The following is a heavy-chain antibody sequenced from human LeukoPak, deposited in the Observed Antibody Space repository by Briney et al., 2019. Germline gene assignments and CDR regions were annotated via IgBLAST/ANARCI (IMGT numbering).Heavy chain of an antibody. CDR3: ARSGGGSSAGFDY. V-gene: IGHV4-59*01. CDR2: IYYSGST. J-gene: IGHJ4*02. Sequence: SETLSLTCTVSGGSISSYYWSWIRQPPGKGLEWIGYIYYSGSTNYTPSLKSRIIISVDTSRNQFSLKLNSVTAADTAVYYCARSGGGSSAGFDYWGQGTLVTVSS. D-gene: IGHD6-6*01. CDR1: GGSISSYY.